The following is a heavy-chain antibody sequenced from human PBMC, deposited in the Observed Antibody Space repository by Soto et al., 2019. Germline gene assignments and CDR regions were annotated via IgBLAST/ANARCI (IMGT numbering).Heavy chain of an antibody. V-gene: IGHV1-69*01. CDR2: IIPLFGTT. Sequence: QVQLVQSGAEMRLPGSSVKVSCQASGGTFSTYSINWVRQAPGHGLEWMGGIIPLFGTTNYAQKFKSRVTISADESTSTAYMELSSLRAEDAAVYYCARGAIHGSSWYFWFDPWGQGTLVTVSS. D-gene: IGHD6-13*01. CDR3: ARGAIHGSSWYFWFDP. CDR1: GGTFSTYS. J-gene: IGHJ5*02.